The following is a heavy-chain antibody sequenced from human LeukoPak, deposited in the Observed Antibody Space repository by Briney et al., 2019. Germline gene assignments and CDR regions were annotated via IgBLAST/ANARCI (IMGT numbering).Heavy chain of an antibody. CDR1: GFTFSSYG. Sequence: GGSLRLSCAASGFTFSSYGMHWVRQAPGKGLEWVAVIWYDGSNKYYADSVKGRFTISRDNSKNTLYLQMNSLRAEGTAVYYCAKDEYSSGWYPRDYWGQGTLVTVSS. J-gene: IGHJ4*02. V-gene: IGHV3-33*06. CDR2: IWYDGSNK. D-gene: IGHD6-19*01. CDR3: AKDEYSSGWYPRDY.